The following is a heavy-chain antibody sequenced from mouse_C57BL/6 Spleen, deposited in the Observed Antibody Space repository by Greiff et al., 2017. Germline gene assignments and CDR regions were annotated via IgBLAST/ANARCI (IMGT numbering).Heavy chain of an antibody. Sequence: QVLLQQSGPELVRPGASVKISCKAPGYTFTSPWMQWVSQRPGQGLEWIGEIFPGSGSTYYHEKFKGKATLTVETSSSTAYMQLSCLTSEDSAVYFCARYRDYDKSFAYGGQGTLVTVSA. CDR2: IFPGSGST. CDR3: ARYRDYDKSFAY. V-gene: IGHV1-56*01. CDR1: GYTFTSPW. D-gene: IGHD2-4*01. J-gene: IGHJ3*01.